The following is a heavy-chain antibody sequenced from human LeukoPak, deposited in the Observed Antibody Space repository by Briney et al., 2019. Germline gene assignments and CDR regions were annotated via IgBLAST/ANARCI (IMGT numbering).Heavy chain of an antibody. CDR2: ISYSGTP. V-gene: IGHV4-30-4*08. CDR1: GGSINTANYY. J-gene: IGHJ4*02. Sequence: PSETLSLTCNVSGGSINTANYYWTWIRQPPGKGLEWIGYISYSGTPYYNSSLNSRLTISLDTSKNQFSPRLNSVTAADTAMYYCARDRYGDFEDYWGQGTLVTVSS. CDR3: ARDRYGDFEDY. D-gene: IGHD4-17*01.